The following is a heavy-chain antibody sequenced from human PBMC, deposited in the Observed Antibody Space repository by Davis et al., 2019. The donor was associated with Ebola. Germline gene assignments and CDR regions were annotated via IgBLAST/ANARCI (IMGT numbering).Heavy chain of an antibody. J-gene: IGHJ3*02. CDR3: ARVDTSSGSYYGAFDI. D-gene: IGHD1-26*01. Sequence: PGGSLRLSCAASGFTFSSYWMHWVRQAPGKGLEWVSAISDSGGSTYYADSVKGRFTISRDNSKNTLYLQMNSLRAEDTALYHCARVDTSSGSYYGAFDIWGQGTMVTVSS. CDR1: GFTFSSYW. CDR2: ISDSGGST. V-gene: IGHV3-23*01.